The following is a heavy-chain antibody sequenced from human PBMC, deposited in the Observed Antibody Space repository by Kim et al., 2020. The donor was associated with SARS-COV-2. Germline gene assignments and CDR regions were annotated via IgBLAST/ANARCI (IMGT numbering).Heavy chain of an antibody. CDR2: ISSSSSTI. Sequence: GGSLRLSCAASGFTFSSYSMNWVRQAPGKGLEWVSYISSSSSTIYYADSVKGRFTISRDNAKNSLYLQMNSLRDEDTAVYYCARDSNGYDILTGVLDYWGQGTLVTVSS. CDR1: GFTFSSYS. CDR3: ARDSNGYDILTGVLDY. V-gene: IGHV3-48*02. D-gene: IGHD3-9*01. J-gene: IGHJ4*02.